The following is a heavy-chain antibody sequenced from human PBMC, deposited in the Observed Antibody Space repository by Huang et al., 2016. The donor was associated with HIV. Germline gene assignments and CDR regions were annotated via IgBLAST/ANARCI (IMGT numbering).Heavy chain of an antibody. CDR2: IRQDESEK. D-gene: IGHD1-7*01. CDR3: ATKTGGMDI. Sequence: FTFAAYWMSWVRQPPGKGLDWVANIRQDESEKYYVDSVKGRFNISGDNAKKVLFLEMNNVTVEDTATYYCATKTGGMDIWGQGTTVTVS. J-gene: IGHJ6*02. CDR1: FTFAAYW. V-gene: IGHV3-7*03.